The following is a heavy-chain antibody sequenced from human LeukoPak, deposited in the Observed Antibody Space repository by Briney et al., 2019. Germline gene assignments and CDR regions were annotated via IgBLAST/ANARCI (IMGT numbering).Heavy chain of an antibody. CDR1: GYSFTRYW. CDR3: ARTNMVRGVIGWFDP. V-gene: IGHV5-51*01. Sequence: GESLKISCKGSGYSFTRYWIGWVRQMPGKGLEWMGIIYPGDSDTRYSTSFQGQVTISAAKSISTAYLQWSSLKASDTAMYYCARTNMVRGVIGWFDPWGEGTLVSVSS. J-gene: IGHJ5*02. D-gene: IGHD3-10*01. CDR2: IYPGDSDT.